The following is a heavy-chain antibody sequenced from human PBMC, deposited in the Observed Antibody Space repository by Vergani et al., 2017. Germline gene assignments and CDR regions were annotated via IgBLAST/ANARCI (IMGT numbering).Heavy chain of an antibody. D-gene: IGHD2-2*01. Sequence: QVQLEQSGAEVRKPGSSVKVSCKASGGPLSRFAIGWVRQAPGQGLEWMGEIIPILGTTNYAQRSRDKFSITADESTGTAYMELTSLTSEDTAVYFCASRYCPSSSCHFFVKNNYCYFDYWGQGTLVSVSS. CDR3: ASRYCPSSSCHFFVKNNYCYFDY. J-gene: IGHJ4*02. CDR1: GGPLSRFA. CDR2: IIPILGTT. V-gene: IGHV1-69*01.